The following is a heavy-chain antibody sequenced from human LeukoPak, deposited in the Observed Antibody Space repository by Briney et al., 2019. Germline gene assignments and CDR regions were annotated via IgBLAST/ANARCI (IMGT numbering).Heavy chain of an antibody. D-gene: IGHD5-12*01. Sequence: PSETLSLTCIVSGASISDSSHYWGWIRQPPGKGLEWIGNIYYTGTTYYAPSLKSRVTISLDTSKNQFSLKLSSVTAADTAVYYCARSTWLLDKWGQGTLVTVSS. CDR1: GASISDSSHY. V-gene: IGHV4-39*07. CDR3: ARSTWLLDK. J-gene: IGHJ4*02. CDR2: IYYTGTT.